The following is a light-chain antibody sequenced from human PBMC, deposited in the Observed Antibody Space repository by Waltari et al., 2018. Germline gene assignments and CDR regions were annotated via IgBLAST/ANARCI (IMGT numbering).Light chain of an antibody. CDR3: QTGGTGFVI. CDR2: INSDGSH. J-gene: IGLJ2*01. Sequence: QPVVTQSSSASASLGASVKLTCTLDSGHSSYAVAWYQLQAEKGPRFLMKINSDGSHSKGDETADRFSGSSSGAGRFLSISSVQSEDEADYSCQTGGTGFVIFGGGTKLTVL. V-gene: IGLV4-69*02. CDR1: SGHSSYA.